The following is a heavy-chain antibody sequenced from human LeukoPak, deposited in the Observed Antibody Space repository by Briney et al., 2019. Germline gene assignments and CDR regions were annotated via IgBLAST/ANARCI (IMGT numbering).Heavy chain of an antibody. CDR3: ARDMSGTYSFDY. CDR2: IHHNGDIT. J-gene: IGHJ4*02. CDR1: GFTLTWHV. Sequence: GGCQRLSCSISGFTLTWHVMHWVRQASGKALEYVSFIHHNGDITSYADSVKGRFTVSRDNSKNTLFLELSSLRTDDTAVYYCARDMSGTYSFDYWGQGTLVTVSS. V-gene: IGHV3-64D*06. D-gene: IGHD1-26*01.